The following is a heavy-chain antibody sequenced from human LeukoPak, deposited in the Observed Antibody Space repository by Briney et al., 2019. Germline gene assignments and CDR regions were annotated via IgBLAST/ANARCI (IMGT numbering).Heavy chain of an antibody. CDR2: IYPGDSDI. J-gene: IGHJ4*02. Sequence: GESLKISCKGSGYSFTTYWIGWVRQMPGKGLEWMGIIYPGDSDIRYSPSFQGQVTFSADKSISTAYLQWSSLRAEDTAVYYCARAMGAMYDILTGVDYWGQGTLVTVSS. D-gene: IGHD3-9*01. CDR1: GYSFTTYW. CDR3: ARAMGAMYDILTGVDY. V-gene: IGHV5-51*01.